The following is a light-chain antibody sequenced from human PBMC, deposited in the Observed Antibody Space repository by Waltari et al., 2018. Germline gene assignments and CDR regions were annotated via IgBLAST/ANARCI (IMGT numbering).Light chain of an antibody. J-gene: IGKJ2*01. CDR2: KAS. V-gene: IGKV1-5*03. Sequence: DIQMTQSPSTLSASVGDRVTITCRASQSISSWLAWYQQKPGKAPKLLSYKASSLESGVPARFGGSGSGTEFTLTISSLQPDDFATYCCQQYNNYPYTFGQGTKLEIK. CDR3: QQYNNYPYT. CDR1: QSISSW.